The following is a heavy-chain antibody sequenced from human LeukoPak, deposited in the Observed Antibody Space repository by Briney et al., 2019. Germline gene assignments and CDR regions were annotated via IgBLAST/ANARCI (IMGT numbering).Heavy chain of an antibody. CDR1: GYTFTGYY. D-gene: IGHD3-10*01. Sequence: ASVKVSCKASGYTFTGYYMHWVRQAPGQGLEWMGWINPNSGGTNYAQRFQGRVTMTRDTSISTAYMELSRLRSDDTAVYYCASWDSGSYYRGYFDYWGQGTLVTVSS. J-gene: IGHJ4*02. V-gene: IGHV1-2*02. CDR2: INPNSGGT. CDR3: ASWDSGSYYRGYFDY.